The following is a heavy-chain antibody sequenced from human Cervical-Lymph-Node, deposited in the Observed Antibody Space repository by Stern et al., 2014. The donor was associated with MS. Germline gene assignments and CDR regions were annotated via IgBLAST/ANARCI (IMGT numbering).Heavy chain of an antibody. CDR3: ARGPNLPYSTYWYDH. CDR2: LMHDGSEE. CDR1: GFTFSNHW. J-gene: IGHJ5*02. Sequence: EVQLVESGGGLVQPGGSLRLSCAASGFTFSNHWMTWVRQAPGKGLEWVANLMHDGSEEYYADSVKGRFPMSRDNAKNSLYLQMNNLRADDTAVYYCARGPNLPYSTYWYDHWGQGTLVTVSS. D-gene: IGHD6-13*01. V-gene: IGHV3-7*01.